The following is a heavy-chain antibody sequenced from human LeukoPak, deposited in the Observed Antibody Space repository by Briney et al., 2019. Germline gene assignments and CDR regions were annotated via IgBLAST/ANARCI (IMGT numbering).Heavy chain of an antibody. D-gene: IGHD3-22*01. V-gene: IGHV5-51*01. J-gene: IGHJ3*02. CDR3: ARNLIDHSSEPYTTDAFDI. CDR1: GYSFTNYW. Sequence: GESLKISCKGSGYSFTNYWIGWARQMPGKGLEWMGIIYPGDSDTRYSPSFQGQVTISADKSINTAYLQWSSLKASDTAMYYCARNLIDHSSEPYTTDAFDIWGQGTMVTVSS. CDR2: IYPGDSDT.